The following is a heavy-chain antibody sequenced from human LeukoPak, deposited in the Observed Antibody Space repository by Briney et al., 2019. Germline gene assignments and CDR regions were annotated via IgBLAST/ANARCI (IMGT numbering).Heavy chain of an antibody. Sequence: SETLSLTCAVYGGSFSGYYWSWIRQPPAKGLEWIGEINHSGSTNYNPSLKSRVTISVDTSKNQFSLKLSSVTAADTAVYYCARGRPFNTAMVKAWFDPWGQGTLVTVSS. D-gene: IGHD5-18*01. V-gene: IGHV4-34*01. J-gene: IGHJ5*02. CDR1: GGSFSGYY. CDR2: INHSGST. CDR3: ARGRPFNTAMVKAWFDP.